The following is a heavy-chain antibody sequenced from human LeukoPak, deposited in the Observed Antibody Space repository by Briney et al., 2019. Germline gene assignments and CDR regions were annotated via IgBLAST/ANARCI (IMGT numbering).Heavy chain of an antibody. Sequence: GGSLRLSCAASGFTFSSYSMNWVRQAPGKGLEWVSSISSSSSYIYYADSVKGRFTISRDNAKNSLYLQMNSLRTEDTAVYYCARSPIVGAAHFDYWGQGTLVTVSS. CDR2: ISSSSSYI. CDR1: GFTFSSYS. D-gene: IGHD1-26*01. V-gene: IGHV3-21*04. J-gene: IGHJ4*02. CDR3: ARSPIVGAAHFDY.